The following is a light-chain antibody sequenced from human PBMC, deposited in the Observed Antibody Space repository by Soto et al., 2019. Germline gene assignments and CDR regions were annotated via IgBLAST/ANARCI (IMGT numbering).Light chain of an antibody. CDR3: SSYAGSRTSIL. V-gene: IGLV2-23*01. Sequence: QSALTQPSSVSGSPGQSITISCTGNSGNVGSYNLVSWYQHNPGKAPKLLIYEATKRPSGVSNRFSGSKSGNTASLTISGLRAEDEADYFCSSYAGSRTSILFGGGTKLTVL. J-gene: IGLJ2*01. CDR1: SGNVGSYNL. CDR2: EAT.